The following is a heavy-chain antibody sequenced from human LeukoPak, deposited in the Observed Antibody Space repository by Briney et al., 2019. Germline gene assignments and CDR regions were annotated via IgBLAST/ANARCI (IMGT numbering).Heavy chain of an antibody. CDR1: GGTFSGFT. CDR3: ARVDRYHFYLDV. J-gene: IGHJ6*03. Sequence: GSSVKVSCKASGGTFSGFTINWVRQAPGQGLEWMGGIIPIFGTTNYAQKFQGRVSISTDVSTSTAYMELSSLRSEDTAMYYCARVDRYHFYLDVWGKGTTVTVSS. V-gene: IGHV1-69*05. CDR2: IIPIFGTT.